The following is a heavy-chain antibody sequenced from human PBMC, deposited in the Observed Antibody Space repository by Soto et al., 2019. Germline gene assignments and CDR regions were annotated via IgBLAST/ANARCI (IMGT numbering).Heavy chain of an antibody. CDR1: GFTFSIYG. CDR2: IGGSGGDT. Sequence: GGSLRLSCAASGFTFSIYGMTWVRQAPGKGLEWVSIIGGSGGDTSYADFVRGQFTISRDNSRNTLYLQMNSLRAEDTAVYYCAKDPPGSGWLSDYWGQGTLVTVSS. CDR3: AKDPPGSGWLSDY. D-gene: IGHD2-15*01. V-gene: IGHV3-23*01. J-gene: IGHJ4*02.